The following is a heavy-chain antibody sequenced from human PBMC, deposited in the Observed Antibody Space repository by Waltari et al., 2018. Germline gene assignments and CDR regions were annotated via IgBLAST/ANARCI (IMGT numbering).Heavy chain of an antibody. CDR3: ARGETYCGGDCIPLGFDP. V-gene: IGHV4-39*07. CDR1: GGSISSSSYY. CDR2: IYYSGST. J-gene: IGHJ5*02. D-gene: IGHD2-21*01. Sequence: QLQLQESGPGLVKPSETLSLTCTVSGGSISSSSYYWGWIRQPPGKGLEWIGSIYYSGSTYYNPSLKSRVTISVDTSKNQFSLKLSSVTAADTAVYYCARGETYCGGDCIPLGFDPWGQGTLVTVSS.